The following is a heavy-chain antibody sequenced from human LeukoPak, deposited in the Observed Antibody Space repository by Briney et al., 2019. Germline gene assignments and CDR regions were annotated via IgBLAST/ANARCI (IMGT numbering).Heavy chain of an antibody. CDR3: ARTYYDFWSGYYSHEGNPFDY. V-gene: IGHV3-21*01. D-gene: IGHD3-3*01. CDR1: GFTFSSYS. Sequence: TGGSLRLSCAASGFTFSSYSMNWVRQAPGKGLEWVSSISSSSNYIYYADSVKGRFTISRDNAKNSLYLEMNSLRAEDTAVYYCARTYYDFWSGYYSHEGNPFDYWGQGTLVTVSS. J-gene: IGHJ4*02. CDR2: ISSSSNYI.